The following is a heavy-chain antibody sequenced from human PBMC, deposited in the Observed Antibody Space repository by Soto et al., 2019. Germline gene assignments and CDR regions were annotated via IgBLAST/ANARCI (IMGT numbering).Heavy chain of an antibody. CDR3: AKLRSTVVVAATNY. D-gene: IGHD2-15*01. CDR1: GLTFSSYA. CDR2: ITNRGGST. V-gene: IGHV3-23*01. J-gene: IGHJ4*02. Sequence: EVQLLESGGGLVQPGGSLRLSCAASGLTFSSYAMTWVRQAPGKGLEWVSTITNRGGSTDYADSVKGRFTISRDNSKNTLYLQMNSLRAEDTGVYYCAKLRSTVVVAATNYWGQGTLVTVSS.